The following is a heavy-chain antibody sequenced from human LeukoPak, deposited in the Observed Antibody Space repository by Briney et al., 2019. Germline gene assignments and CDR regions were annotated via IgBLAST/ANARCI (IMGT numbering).Heavy chain of an antibody. Sequence: GGSLRLSCAASGFTFSSYWMSWVRQAPGKGLEWVANIKQDGSEKYYVDSVKGRFTFSRDNSKNTLYLQMNSLTVEDTAVYYCARSQSSSLIDYWGQGTLVTVSS. V-gene: IGHV3-7*01. CDR2: IKQDGSEK. D-gene: IGHD6-13*01. J-gene: IGHJ4*02. CDR1: GFTFSSYW. CDR3: ARSQSSSLIDY.